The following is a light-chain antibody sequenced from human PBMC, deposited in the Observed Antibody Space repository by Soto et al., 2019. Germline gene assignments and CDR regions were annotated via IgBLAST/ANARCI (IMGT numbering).Light chain of an antibody. V-gene: IGLV4-69*02. Sequence: QPVLTQSPSASASLGASVKLTCTLSSGHSSYAIAWYQQQSEKGPRYFMKLNSDGSYSKGDGIPDRFSGSSSGAERYLTISSLQYEDEADYYCLTWGTGIWVFGGGTKLTVL. CDR3: LTWGTGIWV. CDR1: SGHSSYA. CDR2: LNSDGSY. J-gene: IGLJ3*02.